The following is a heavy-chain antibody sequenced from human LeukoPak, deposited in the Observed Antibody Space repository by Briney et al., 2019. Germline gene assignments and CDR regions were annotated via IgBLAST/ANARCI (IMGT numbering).Heavy chain of an antibody. Sequence: GRSLRLSCAASGFTFSSYAMHWVRQAPGKGLEWVAVISYDGSSKYYADSVKGRFTISRDNSKNTLYLQMNSLRAEDTAVYYCARAWSPYDFWSGYPPGYWGQGTLVTVSS. CDR3: ARAWSPYDFWSGYPPGY. V-gene: IGHV3-30-3*01. CDR1: GFTFSSYA. D-gene: IGHD3-3*01. CDR2: ISYDGSSK. J-gene: IGHJ4*02.